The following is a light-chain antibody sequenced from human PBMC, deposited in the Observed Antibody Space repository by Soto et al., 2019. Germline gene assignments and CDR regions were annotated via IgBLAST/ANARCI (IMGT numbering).Light chain of an antibody. Sequence: QSALTQPASVSGSPGQSVTISCTGTSSDVGSYNRVSWYQQSPGTAPKLMIYEVSNRPSGVPDRFSGSKSGNTAPLTISGLQAEDEADYYCNSYTTSSTYVFGTGTKVTVL. CDR1: SSDVGSYNR. V-gene: IGLV2-18*02. CDR3: NSYTTSSTYV. CDR2: EVS. J-gene: IGLJ1*01.